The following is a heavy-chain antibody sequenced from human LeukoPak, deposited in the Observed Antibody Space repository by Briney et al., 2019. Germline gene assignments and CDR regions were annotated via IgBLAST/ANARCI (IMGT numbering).Heavy chain of an antibody. Sequence: TGGSLRLSCAAPGSTFASKALSWVRRAQGKGLEWVSAISGSGGSTYYADSVKGRFTISRDNSKNTLYLQMNSLRAEDTAVYYCAKLATLVAPLDYWGQGTLVTVSS. CDR1: GSTFASKA. J-gene: IGHJ4*02. CDR3: AKLATLVAPLDY. D-gene: IGHD4/OR15-4a*01. V-gene: IGHV3-23*01. CDR2: ISGSGGST.